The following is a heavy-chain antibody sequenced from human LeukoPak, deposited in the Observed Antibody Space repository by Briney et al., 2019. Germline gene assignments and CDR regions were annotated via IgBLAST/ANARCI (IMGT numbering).Heavy chain of an antibody. CDR3: ARDGSGWYDY. Sequence: GGSLRLSCAASGFTFSSYETNWVRQAPGKGLEWVSYISSSGSTRYYADSVKGRFTISRDNAKNSLYLQMNSLRAEDTGVYYCARDGSGWYDYWGQGILVTVSS. D-gene: IGHD6-19*01. CDR2: ISSSGSTR. V-gene: IGHV3-48*03. J-gene: IGHJ4*02. CDR1: GFTFSSYE.